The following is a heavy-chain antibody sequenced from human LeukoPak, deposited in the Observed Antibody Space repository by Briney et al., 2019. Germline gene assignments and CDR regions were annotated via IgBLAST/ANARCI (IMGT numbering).Heavy chain of an antibody. J-gene: IGHJ3*02. D-gene: IGHD3-22*01. CDR3: ARGMIVDDDAFDI. CDR2: IYHSGST. CDR1: GYSISSGYY. Sequence: PSETLSLTCTVSGYSISSGYYWGWVRQPPGKGLEWIGSIYHSGSTYYNPSLKSRVTISVDTSKNQFSLKLSSVTAADTAVYYCARGMIVDDDAFDIWGQGTMVTVSS. V-gene: IGHV4-38-2*02.